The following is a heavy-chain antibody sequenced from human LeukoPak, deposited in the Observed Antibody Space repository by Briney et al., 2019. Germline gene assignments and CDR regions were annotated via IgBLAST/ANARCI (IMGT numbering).Heavy chain of an antibody. Sequence: PSETLSLTCNVSGGSVSSGSYYWSWIRQPPGKGLEWIGHVYYNGTPRHKPHFKSRVTISIDTSKKQFSLKLSSVTAADTAVYFCARDLGGSPYYYGLDVWGLGLTVTVSS. J-gene: IGHJ6*02. D-gene: IGHD1-26*01. V-gene: IGHV4-61*01. CDR3: ARDLGGSPYYYGLDV. CDR2: VYYNGTP. CDR1: GGSVSSGSYY.